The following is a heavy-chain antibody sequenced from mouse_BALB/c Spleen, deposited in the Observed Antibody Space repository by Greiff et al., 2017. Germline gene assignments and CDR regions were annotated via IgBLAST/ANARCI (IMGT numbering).Heavy chain of an antibody. Sequence: DVTLQESGGGLVKPGGSLKLSCAASGFTFSDYYMYWVRQTPEKRLEWVATISDGGSYTYYPDSVKGRFTISRDNAKNNLYLQMSSLKSEDTAMYYCARERGSTMTTTGFAYWGQGTLVTVSA. V-gene: IGHV5-4*02. CDR2: ISDGGSYT. D-gene: IGHD2-4*01. CDR1: GFTFSDYY. CDR3: ARERGSTMTTTGFAY. J-gene: IGHJ3*01.